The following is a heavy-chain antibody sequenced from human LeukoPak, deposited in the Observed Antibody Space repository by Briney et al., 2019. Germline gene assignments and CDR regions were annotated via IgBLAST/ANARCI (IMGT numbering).Heavy chain of an antibody. J-gene: IGHJ3*02. CDR1: GASISSYY. V-gene: IGHV4-59*08. CDR2: VHYSGST. Sequence: SETLSLTCTVSGASISSYYWNWLRHPPPNALHWIGYVHYSGSTMYNPNLKSRLIMSVDTSKNQFSLNLRSMTAADTAVYYCVTSRRGSKNAFDIWGQGTLVTVSS. CDR3: VTSRRGSKNAFDI. D-gene: IGHD1-1*01.